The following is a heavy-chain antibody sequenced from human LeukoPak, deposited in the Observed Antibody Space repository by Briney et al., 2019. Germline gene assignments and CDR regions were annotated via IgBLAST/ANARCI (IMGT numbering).Heavy chain of an antibody. J-gene: IGHJ4*02. V-gene: IGHV4-39*07. CDR2: IYYSGST. CDR3: ARDELWGPLDY. D-gene: IGHD3-16*01. Sequence: SETLSLTCTVSGGSISSSSYYWGWIRQPPGKGLEWIGSIYYSGSTYYNPSLKSRVTISVDTSKNQFSLKLSSVTAADTAVYYCARDELWGPLDYWGQGTLVTVSS. CDR1: GGSISSSSYY.